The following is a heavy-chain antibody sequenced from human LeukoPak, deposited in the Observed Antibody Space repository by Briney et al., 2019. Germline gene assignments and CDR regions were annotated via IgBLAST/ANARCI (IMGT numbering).Heavy chain of an antibody. CDR1: GFTFSSYS. CDR3: ARDFHRYCYDCGDYYTTFDI. D-gene: IGHD3-22*01. V-gene: IGHV3-21*01. CDR2: ISTSSIYI. Sequence: GGSLRLSCAASGFTFSSYSMNWVRQAPGKGLEWVSSISTSSIYIYYADSMKCRFTISKDNDKNSLYLQMNSLRADDTAVYYCARDFHRYCYDCGDYYTTFDIWGQGTMVTVSS. J-gene: IGHJ3*02.